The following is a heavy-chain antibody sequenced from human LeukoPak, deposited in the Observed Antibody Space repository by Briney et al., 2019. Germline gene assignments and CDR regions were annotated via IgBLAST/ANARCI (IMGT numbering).Heavy chain of an antibody. CDR1: GGSISSGGYY. CDR3: ARDPHGWPHDAFDI. Sequence: SETLSLTCTVSGGSISSGGYYWNWIRQPAGKGLEWIGRINNSGNTNYNPSLKTRVTISVDTSKNQFSLKLSSVTAADTAVYYCARDPHGWPHDAFDIWGQGTMVTVSS. V-gene: IGHV4-61*02. J-gene: IGHJ3*02. D-gene: IGHD6-19*01. CDR2: INNSGNT.